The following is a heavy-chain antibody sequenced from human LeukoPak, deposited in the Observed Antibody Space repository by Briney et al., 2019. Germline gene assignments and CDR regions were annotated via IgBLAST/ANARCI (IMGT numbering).Heavy chain of an antibody. D-gene: IGHD2-2*01. Sequence: ASVKVSCKASGYTFTSYYMHWVRQAPGQGLEWMGIINPSGGSTSYAQKFQGRVTMTRDTSTSTVYMELSSLRSEDTAVYYCARTACSSTSCYPDYGNGFDYWGQGTLVTVSS. CDR1: GYTFTSYY. CDR2: INPSGGST. V-gene: IGHV1-46*01. J-gene: IGHJ4*02. CDR3: ARTACSSTSCYPDYGNGFDY.